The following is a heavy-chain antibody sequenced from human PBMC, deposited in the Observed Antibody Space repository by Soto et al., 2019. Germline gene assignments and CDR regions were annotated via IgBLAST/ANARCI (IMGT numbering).Heavy chain of an antibody. CDR3: ARDRTYSSSLRYYYYGMDV. D-gene: IGHD6-6*01. Sequence: ASVKVSCKASGYTFTGYYMHWVREAPGQGLEWMGWINPNSGGTNYAQKFQGRVTMTRDTSISTAYMELSRLRSDDTAVYYCARDRTYSSSLRYYYYGMDVWGQGTTVTVSS. J-gene: IGHJ6*02. CDR1: GYTFTGYY. CDR2: INPNSGGT. V-gene: IGHV1-2*02.